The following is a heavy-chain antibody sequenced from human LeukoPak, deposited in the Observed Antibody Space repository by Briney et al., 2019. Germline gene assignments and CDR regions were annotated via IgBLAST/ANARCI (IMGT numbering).Heavy chain of an antibody. J-gene: IGHJ4*02. D-gene: IGHD4-17*01. CDR2: ISYDGSNK. Sequence: PGGLILSCAASGFTFGSYAMHWVRQAPGKGLEWVAVISYDGSNKYYVDSVKGRFTISRDNSKNTLYLQMDSLRAEDTAVYFWAKPYNYGVRDVHFDYWGQGTLVAVSS. V-gene: IGHV3-30*18. CDR3: AKPYNYGVRDVHFDY. CDR1: GFTFGSYA.